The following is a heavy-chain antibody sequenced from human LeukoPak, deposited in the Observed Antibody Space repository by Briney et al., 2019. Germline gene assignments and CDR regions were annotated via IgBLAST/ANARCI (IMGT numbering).Heavy chain of an antibody. CDR3: ARRIVLMVYGDAFDI. V-gene: IGHV4-30-2*01. D-gene: IGHD2-8*01. Sequence: SQTLSLICTVSGGSISHVAYSWSWIRQPPGEGLEWIVLFHHTVGIDYKPSLKSRVTISGDRTKNQLSLTLTSVTAADTAVYYCARRIVLMVYGDAFDIWGQGTMVTVSS. J-gene: IGHJ3*02. CDR1: GGSISHVAYS. CDR2: FHHTVGI.